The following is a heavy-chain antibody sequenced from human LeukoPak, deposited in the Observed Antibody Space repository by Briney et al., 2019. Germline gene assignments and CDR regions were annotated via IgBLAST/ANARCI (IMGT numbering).Heavy chain of an antibody. Sequence: GGSLRLSCAASGFTFSSYGMHWVRQAPGKGLEWVANIGPDGSEKYCLDSVKGRFTFSRDNARNSLYLQMDSLRAGDTAVYYCARGVVPGTIQWSLDYWGRGTLVTVAS. D-gene: IGHD2-2*02. J-gene: IGHJ4*02. CDR2: IGPDGSEK. CDR3: ARGVVPGTIQWSLDY. CDR1: GFTFSSYG. V-gene: IGHV3-7*04.